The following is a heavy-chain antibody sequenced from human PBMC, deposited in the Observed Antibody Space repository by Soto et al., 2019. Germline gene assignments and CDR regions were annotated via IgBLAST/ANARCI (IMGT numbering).Heavy chain of an antibody. Sequence: QVQLVQSGAEVKKPGASVKVSCKASGYTFTSYDINWVRQATGQGREWMGWMNPNSGNTGYAQKFQGRVTMTRNTSISTAYMELSSLRSEDTAVYYCASSLDPTTHNWFDPWGQGTLVTVSS. D-gene: IGHD1-1*01. CDR3: ASSLDPTTHNWFDP. V-gene: IGHV1-8*01. CDR2: MNPNSGNT. J-gene: IGHJ5*02. CDR1: GYTFTSYD.